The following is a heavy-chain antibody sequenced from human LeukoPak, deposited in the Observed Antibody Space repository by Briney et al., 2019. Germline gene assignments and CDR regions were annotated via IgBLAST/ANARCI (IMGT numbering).Heavy chain of an antibody. V-gene: IGHV3-48*01. CDR3: ARDYYDSSGYYQSNY. CDR2: ISSSSSTI. D-gene: IGHD3-22*01. CDR1: GFTFSNYN. J-gene: IGHJ4*02. Sequence: GGSLRLSCAASGFTFSNYNMNWVRQAPGKGLEWVSYISSSSSTIYYADSVKGRFTISRDNAKNSLYLQMNSLRAEDTAVYYCARDYYDSSGYYQSNYWGLGTLVTVSS.